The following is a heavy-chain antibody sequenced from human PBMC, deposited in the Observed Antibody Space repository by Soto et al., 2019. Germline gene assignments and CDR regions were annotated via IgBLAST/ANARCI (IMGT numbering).Heavy chain of an antibody. D-gene: IGHD6-13*01. J-gene: IGHJ6*02. CDR3: ARDGIAAAGTPYYYYYYGMDV. CDR2: ISYDGSNK. V-gene: IGHV3-30-3*01. CDR1: GFTFSSYA. Sequence: PGGSLRLSCAASGFTFSSYAMHWVRQAPGKGLEWVAVISYDGSNKYYADSVKGRFTISRDNSKNTLYLQMNSLRAEDTAVYYCARDGIAAAGTPYYYYYYGMDVWGQGTTVTVSS.